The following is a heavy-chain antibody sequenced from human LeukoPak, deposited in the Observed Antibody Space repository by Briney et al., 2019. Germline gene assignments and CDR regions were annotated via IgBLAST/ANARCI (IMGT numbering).Heavy chain of an antibody. V-gene: IGHV3-30*02. J-gene: IGHJ6*03. CDR1: GFTFSSYG. CDR3: ARLTAYGYYYMDV. Sequence: GGSLRLSCAASGFTFSSYGMHWVRQAPGKGLEWVAFIRYDGSNKYYADSVKGRFTISRDNSKNTLYLQMNSLRAEDTAVYYCARLTAYGYYYMDVWCKGTTVTVSS. D-gene: IGHD2-21*02. CDR2: IRYDGSNK.